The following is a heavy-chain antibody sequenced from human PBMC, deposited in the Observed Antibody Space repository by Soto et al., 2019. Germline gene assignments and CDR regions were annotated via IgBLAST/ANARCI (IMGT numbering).Heavy chain of an antibody. J-gene: IGHJ5*02. Sequence: GGSLRLSCAASGFTFSSYAMHWVRQAPGKGLEWVAVISYDGSNKYYADSVKGRFTISRDNSKNKLYLQMNSLRAEDRAVDDCSRDLGTHSEYVDPNWFDPWGQGTLVTVS. D-gene: IGHD5-12*01. CDR2: ISYDGSNK. V-gene: IGHV3-30-3*01. CDR3: SRDLGTHSEYVDPNWFDP. CDR1: GFTFSSYA.